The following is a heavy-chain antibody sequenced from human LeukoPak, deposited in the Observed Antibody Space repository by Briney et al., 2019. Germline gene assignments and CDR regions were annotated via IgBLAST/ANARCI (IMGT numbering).Heavy chain of an antibody. CDR3: ARDSSGWSNFDF. V-gene: IGHV4-39*01. CDR1: SGSISSSTHY. CDR2: FYYSGST. J-gene: IGHJ4*02. Sequence: SETLSLTCTVSSGSISSSTHYWGWIRQPPGKGLEWIGSFYYSGSTYYNPSLKSRVTISVDTSKNQFSLKLSSVTATDTAVCYCARDSSGWSNFDFWGQGTLVTVSS. D-gene: IGHD6-19*01.